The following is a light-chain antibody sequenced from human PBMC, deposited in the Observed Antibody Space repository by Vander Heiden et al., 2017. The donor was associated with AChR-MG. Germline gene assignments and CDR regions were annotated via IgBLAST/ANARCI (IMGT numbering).Light chain of an antibody. Sequence: DIEMTQSPSSLSASVGDRVTITCRASQSISTFLHWYQRKPGKAPKLLIYSASNLDFTLTITRLQPEDFATYYCQQSYSTPTFGPGTKVETK. CDR3: QQSYSTPT. J-gene: IGKJ1*01. CDR2: SAS. V-gene: IGKV1-39*01. CDR1: QSISTF.